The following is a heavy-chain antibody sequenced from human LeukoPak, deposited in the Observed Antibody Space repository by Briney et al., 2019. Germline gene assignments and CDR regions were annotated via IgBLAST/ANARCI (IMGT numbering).Heavy chain of an antibody. D-gene: IGHD3-10*01. CDR1: GGSISSYY. Sequence: SETLSLTCTVSGGSISSYYWSWIRQPPGKGLEWIGSIYYSGSTYYNPSLKSRVTISVDTSKNQFSLKLSSVTAADTAVYYCARPGSITMVRGVRSGMDVWGQGTTVTVSS. J-gene: IGHJ6*02. CDR2: IYYSGST. V-gene: IGHV4-59*05. CDR3: ARPGSITMVRGVRSGMDV.